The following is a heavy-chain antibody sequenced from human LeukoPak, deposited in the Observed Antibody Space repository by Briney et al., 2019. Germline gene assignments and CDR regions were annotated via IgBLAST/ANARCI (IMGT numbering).Heavy chain of an antibody. Sequence: GASVKVSCKASGYTFTSYGISWVRQAPGQGLEWMGWISTYNGNTNYAQKFQGRVTMTTDTSTSTAYMELRSLRSDDTAVYYCARGVGYCSGGSCYWGYFDLWGRGTLVTVSS. CDR1: GYTFTSYG. V-gene: IGHV1-18*01. CDR2: ISTYNGNT. J-gene: IGHJ2*01. D-gene: IGHD2-15*01. CDR3: ARGVGYCSGGSCYWGYFDL.